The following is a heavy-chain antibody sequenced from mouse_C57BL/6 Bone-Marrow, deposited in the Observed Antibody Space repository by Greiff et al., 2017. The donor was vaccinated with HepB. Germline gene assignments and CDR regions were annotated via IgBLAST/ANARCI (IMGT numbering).Heavy chain of an antibody. V-gene: IGHV1-19*01. CDR2: INPYNGGT. D-gene: IGHD1-1*01. Sequence: EVQLQQSGPVLVKPGASVKMSCKASGYTFTDYYMNWVKQSHGKSLEWIGVINPYNGGTSYNQKFKGKATLTVDKSSSTAYMELNSLTSEDSAVYYCARHVTTVVATDYYAMDYWGQGTSVTVSS. J-gene: IGHJ4*01. CDR1: GYTFTDYY. CDR3: ARHVTTVVATDYYAMDY.